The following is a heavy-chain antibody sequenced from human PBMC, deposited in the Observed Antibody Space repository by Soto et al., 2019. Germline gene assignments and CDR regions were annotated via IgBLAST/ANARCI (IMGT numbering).Heavy chain of an antibody. CDR3: ARGDSNRWYFDS. V-gene: IGHV1-46*01. Sequence: ASVMVSCKAFGYRFTTYQIHWVRQAPVQGLEWMGTINPSGGTTSYAQRFQGRVTMTRDTSTSTVYVEVSSLRSEDTALYSCARGDSNRWYFDSWG. D-gene: IGHD6-19*01. J-gene: IGHJ4*01. CDR2: INPSGGTT. CDR1: GYRFTTYQ.